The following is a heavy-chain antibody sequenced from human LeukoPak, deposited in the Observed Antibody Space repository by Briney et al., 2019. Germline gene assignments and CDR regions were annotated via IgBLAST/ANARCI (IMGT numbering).Heavy chain of an antibody. CDR3: ARMGELTTVTTAAFDI. V-gene: IGHV4-59*01. CDR2: IYYSGST. J-gene: IGHJ3*02. D-gene: IGHD4-17*01. CDR1: GGSISSYY. Sequence: SETLSLTCTVSGGSISSYYWSWIRQPPGKGLEWIGYIYYSGSTNYNPSLKSRVTISVDTSKNQFSLKLSSVTAADTAVYYCARMGELTTVTTAAFDIWGQGALVTVSS.